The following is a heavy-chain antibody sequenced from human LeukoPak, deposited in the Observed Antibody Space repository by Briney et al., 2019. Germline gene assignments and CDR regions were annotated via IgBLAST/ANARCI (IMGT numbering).Heavy chain of an antibody. CDR3: ARDPGYSYGYFDY. J-gene: IGHJ4*02. CDR1: GFTVSSNY. V-gene: IGHV3-53*01. CDR2: IYSGGST. Sequence: PGGSLRLSCAASGFTVSSNYMSWVRQAPGKGLEWVSVIYSGGSTYYADSVKGRFTISRDNSKNTLYLQMNSLRAEDTAVYYCARDPGYSYGYFDYWGQGTLVIVSS. D-gene: IGHD5-18*01.